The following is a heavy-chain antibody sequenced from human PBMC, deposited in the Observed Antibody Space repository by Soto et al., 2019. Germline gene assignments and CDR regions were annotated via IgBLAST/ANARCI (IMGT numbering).Heavy chain of an antibody. D-gene: IGHD3-10*01. V-gene: IGHV2-5*02. J-gene: IGHJ6*02. CDR3: VRNWRYYGGDYYYGMDA. CDR1: GFSLNTGGVG. Sequence: ITLKESGPTLVKPTQTLTLTCTFSGFSLNTGGVGVGWVRQPRGKAMEWLALIYWDDDERYRPSLRSRLNIDKKTIHNQVVLTTTNMDPEDTATYYCVRNWRYYGGDYYYGMDAWGQGTTVTVSS. CDR2: IYWDDDE.